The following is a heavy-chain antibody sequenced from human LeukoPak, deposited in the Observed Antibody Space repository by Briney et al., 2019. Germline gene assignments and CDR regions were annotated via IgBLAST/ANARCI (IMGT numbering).Heavy chain of an antibody. CDR2: ISYDGSNK. D-gene: IGHD1-7*01. J-gene: IGHJ4*02. CDR1: GFHFSNFG. Sequence: GGSLRLSCTGSGFHFSNFGMHWVRQAPGKGLEWVAVISYDGSNKYYADSVKGRFTISRDNSKNTLYLQMNSLRAEDTAVYYCARAITGTTRRLDYWGQGTLVTVSS. CDR3: ARAITGTTRRLDY. V-gene: IGHV3-30*19.